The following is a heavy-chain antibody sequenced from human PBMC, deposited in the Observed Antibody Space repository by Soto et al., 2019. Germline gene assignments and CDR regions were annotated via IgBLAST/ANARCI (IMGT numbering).Heavy chain of an antibody. CDR2: IYSGGST. V-gene: IGHV3-53*01. CDR1: GFTVSSNY. Sequence: GGSLRLSCAASGFTVSSNYMIWVRQAPGKGLEWVSVIYSGGSTYYADSVKGRFTISRDNSKNTLYLQMNSLRAEDTAVYYCASLLNTAMVTSDAFDIWGQGTMVTVSS. J-gene: IGHJ3*02. CDR3: ASLLNTAMVTSDAFDI. D-gene: IGHD5-18*01.